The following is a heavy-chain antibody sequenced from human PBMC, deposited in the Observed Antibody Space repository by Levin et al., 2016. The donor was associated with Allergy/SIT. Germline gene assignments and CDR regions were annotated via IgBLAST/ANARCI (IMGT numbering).Heavy chain of an antibody. Sequence: GGSLRLSCVASGFTFSSFYMSWVRQAPGKGLQWVAKIKKDGGSQSYVDSVKGRFTISRDNAKNSLYLQMNSLRAEDTALYYCARVLGAYSNYFDYWGQGALVTVSA. CDR3: ARVLGAYSNYFDY. V-gene: IGHV3-7*01. J-gene: IGHJ4*02. CDR2: IKKDGGSQ. D-gene: IGHD2-15*01. CDR1: GFTFSSFY.